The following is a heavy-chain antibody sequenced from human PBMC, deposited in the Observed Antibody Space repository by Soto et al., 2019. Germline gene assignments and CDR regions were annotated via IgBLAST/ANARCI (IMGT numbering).Heavy chain of an antibody. V-gene: IGHV3-23*01. CDR3: AKTMTSVTTGIDY. Sequence: SLRLCYAAGGCNFSSCAVSWVRQVPGKGLEWVSGITGSGTSTYYADSVKGRFTISRDNSKNTLFLQMNSLRAEDTAIYHCAKTMTSVTTGIDYWGQGALVTVSS. CDR1: GCNFSSCA. CDR2: ITGSGTST. D-gene: IGHD4-17*01. J-gene: IGHJ4*02.